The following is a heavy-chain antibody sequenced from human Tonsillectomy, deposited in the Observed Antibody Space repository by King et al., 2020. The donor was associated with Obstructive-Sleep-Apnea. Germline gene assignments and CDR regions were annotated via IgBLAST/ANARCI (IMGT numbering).Heavy chain of an antibody. Sequence: VQLQESGPGLVKPSQTLSLTCAVSGGSISSGGYSWSWIRQPPGKGLEWIGYIYYSGSTYYNPSLKSRVTISLDTSKNQFSLKLSSVTAADTAVYYCARGYDFWSGYRKIYYYGMDVWGQGTTVTVSS. V-gene: IGHV4-30-4*07. CDR1: GGSISSGGYS. D-gene: IGHD3-3*01. CDR3: ARGYDFWSGYRKIYYYGMDV. CDR2: IYYSGST. J-gene: IGHJ6*02.